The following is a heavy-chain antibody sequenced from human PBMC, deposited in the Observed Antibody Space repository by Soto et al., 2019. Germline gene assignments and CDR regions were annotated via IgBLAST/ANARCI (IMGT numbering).Heavy chain of an antibody. D-gene: IGHD6-13*01. Sequence: TSETLSLTCTVSGGSINNYFWSWIRQPPGKGLEWIGYIYHSGNTIYNPSLKSRVTISVDTSEKQFSLKLSSVTAADTAVYYCARDLAAVGTPLFDFWGQGTLVTVSS. CDR2: IYHSGNT. J-gene: IGHJ4*02. CDR3: ARDLAAVGTPLFDF. V-gene: IGHV4-59*01. CDR1: GGSINNYF.